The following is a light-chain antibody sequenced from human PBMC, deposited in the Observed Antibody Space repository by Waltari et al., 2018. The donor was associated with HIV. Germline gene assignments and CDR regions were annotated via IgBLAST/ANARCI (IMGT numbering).Light chain of an antibody. V-gene: IGLV2-11*01. CDR2: DVS. CDR3: CSHAGNLIFA. Sequence: QSALTQPHSVSGSPGQSLPISCTGTSSYVDTFVSWYQHHPGKAPKVIIYDVSKRPPGVPDRFSGSKSGNTAFLTISGLQAEDEADYHCCSHAGNLIFAFGTGTKVTVL. CDR1: SSYVDTF. J-gene: IGLJ1*01.